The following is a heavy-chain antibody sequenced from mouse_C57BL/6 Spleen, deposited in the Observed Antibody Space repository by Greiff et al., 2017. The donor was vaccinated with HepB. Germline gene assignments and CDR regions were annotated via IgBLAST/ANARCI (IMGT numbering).Heavy chain of an antibody. V-gene: IGHV7-1*01. Sequence: EVKLVESGGGLVQSGRSLRLSCATSGFTFSDFYMEWVRQAPGKGLEWIAASRNKANDYTTEYSASVKGRFIVSRDTSQSILYLQMNALRAEDTAIYYCARDASNSPGGGYAMDYWGQGTSVTVSS. CDR1: GFTFSDFY. D-gene: IGHD4-1*01. J-gene: IGHJ4*01. CDR3: ARDASNSPGGGYAMDY. CDR2: SRNKANDYTT.